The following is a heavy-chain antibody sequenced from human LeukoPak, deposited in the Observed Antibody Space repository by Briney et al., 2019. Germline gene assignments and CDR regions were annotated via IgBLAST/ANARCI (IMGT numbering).Heavy chain of an antibody. J-gene: IGHJ6*03. V-gene: IGHV4-4*09. D-gene: IGHD2-8*01. Sequence: PSETLSLTCTVSGGSISSYYWSWIRQPPGKGLEWIGYIYTSGSTNYNPSLKSRVTISVDTSKNQFSLKLSSVTAADTAVYYCARQAPHPNMNYYYYYMDVWGKGTTVTVSS. CDR3: ARQAPHPNMNYYYYYMDV. CDR2: IYTSGST. CDR1: GGSISSYY.